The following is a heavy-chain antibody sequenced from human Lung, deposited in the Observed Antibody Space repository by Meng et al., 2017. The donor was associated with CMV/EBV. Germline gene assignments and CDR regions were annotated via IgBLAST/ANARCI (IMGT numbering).Heavy chain of an antibody. J-gene: IGHJ4*02. V-gene: IGHV4-39*07. CDR3: ARTQWHVGYFDN. CDR2: IHYTGST. D-gene: IGHD6-19*01. Sequence: GSLRLSCTLSLGSISSGSYYWGWLRQPPGKGLEWIGSIHYTGSTNYNPSLKTRVSISEDTSKNEFSLTLTSVTAADTAVYYCARTQWHVGYFDNWGQGTXVTVYS. CDR1: LGSISSGSYY.